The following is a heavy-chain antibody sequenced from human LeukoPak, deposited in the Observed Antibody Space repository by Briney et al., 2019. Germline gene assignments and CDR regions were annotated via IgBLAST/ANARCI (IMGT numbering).Heavy chain of an antibody. CDR1: RFTLCTYV. V-gene: IGHV3-23*01. D-gene: IGHD4-17*01. Sequence: GGSLRLSCAHSRFTLCTYVTTSVPHAPGKGVKWVSALSGSVGSTFYADAVKGRFTISRDNSKNTLYLQMNSQRAEDTAVDYCAKGRSPDYWGQGTLVTVSS. CDR2: LSGSVGST. CDR3: AKGRSPDY. J-gene: IGHJ4*02.